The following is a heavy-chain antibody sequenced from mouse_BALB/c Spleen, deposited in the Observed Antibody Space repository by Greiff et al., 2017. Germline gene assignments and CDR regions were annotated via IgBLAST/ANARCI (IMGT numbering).Heavy chain of an antibody. D-gene: IGHD1-1*01. CDR1: GFTFSSYG. CDR2: INSNGGST. Sequence: EVQRVESGGGLVQPGGSLKLSCAASGFTFSSYGMSWVRQTPDKRLELVATINSNGGSTYYPDSVKGRFTISRDNAKNTLYLQMSSLKSEDTAMYYCARDEITTVVAYYAMDYWGQGTSVTVSS. CDR3: ARDEITTVVAYYAMDY. V-gene: IGHV5-6-3*01. J-gene: IGHJ4*01.